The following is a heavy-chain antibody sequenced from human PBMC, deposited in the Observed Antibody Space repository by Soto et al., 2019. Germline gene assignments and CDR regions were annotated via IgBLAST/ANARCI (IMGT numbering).Heavy chain of an antibody. CDR1: GFTFSSYA. D-gene: IGHD1-26*01. CDR2: ITGSSDTT. CDR3: AKRGIVGATEFDS. V-gene: IGHV3-23*01. J-gene: IGHJ4*02. Sequence: GGSLRLSCVASGFTFSSYAMSWVRRAPGKGLEWVSTITGSSDTTYYADSVKGRFTISRDNSKNTLFLQMNSLRAEDTALYYCAKRGIVGATEFDSWGQGTLVTVSS.